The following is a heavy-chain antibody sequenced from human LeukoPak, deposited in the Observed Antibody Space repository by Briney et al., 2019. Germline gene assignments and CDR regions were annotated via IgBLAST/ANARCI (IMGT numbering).Heavy chain of an antibody. CDR3: AKAASGNWNDVSDY. V-gene: IGHV3-23*01. CDR1: GFTFSTYA. Sequence: EGSLRLSCAASGFTFSTYAMSWVRQAPGKGLEWVSAISGRGVSTSYADSVRGRFTISRDNSKNTLYLQMNSLRAEDTAVYYCAKAASGNWNDVSDYWGQGTLVTVSS. D-gene: IGHD1-20*01. CDR2: ISGRGVST. J-gene: IGHJ4*02.